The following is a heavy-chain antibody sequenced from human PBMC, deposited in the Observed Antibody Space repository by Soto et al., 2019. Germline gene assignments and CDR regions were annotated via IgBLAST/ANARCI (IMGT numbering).Heavy chain of an antibody. V-gene: IGHV4-4*07. CDR1: GDSISNYY. CDR2: IYTSGTT. Sequence: SETLSLTCTVSGDSISNYYWNWIRQSAGKGLEWIGRIYTSGTTYYNPSLKSRVTVSVDTSKNQLSLKLTSVTAADTAVYFCAGDEGYDYSGKDVWGQGTTVTVSS. CDR3: AGDEGYDYSGKDV. J-gene: IGHJ6*02. D-gene: IGHD5-12*01.